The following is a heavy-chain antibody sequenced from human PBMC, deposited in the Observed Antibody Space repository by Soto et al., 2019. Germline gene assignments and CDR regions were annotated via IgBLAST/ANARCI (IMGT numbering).Heavy chain of an antibody. D-gene: IGHD5-18*01. CDR2: MNPGSGDT. CDR3: ARMESFGSLNWFDP. V-gene: IGHV1-8*02. Sequence: QVQLVQSGAEVKKPGASVKVSCKASGYTFTNNDVSWVRQATGQGLEWMGGMNPGSGDTRYAQKFQGRVTMTRDISIATAYMELNRLTSEDTAIYYCARMESFGSLNWFDPWGQGTLVTVSS. CDR1: GYTFTNND. J-gene: IGHJ5*02.